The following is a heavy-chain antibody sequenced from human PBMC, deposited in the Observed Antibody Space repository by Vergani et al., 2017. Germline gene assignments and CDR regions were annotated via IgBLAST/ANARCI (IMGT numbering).Heavy chain of an antibody. CDR2: IYYSGST. CDR1: GGSISSSIYY. Sequence: QLQLQESGPGLVRPSETLSLTCTVSGGSISSSIYYWGWIRQPPGKGLEWIGSIYYSGSTYYNPSLKSQVTISVDTSKNQFSLRLSSVTAADTAVYHCAGHRPLTTSIEGWAPDYWGQGTLVTVSS. J-gene: IGHJ4*02. V-gene: IGHV4-39*01. CDR3: AGHRPLTTSIEGWAPDY. D-gene: IGHD4-17*01.